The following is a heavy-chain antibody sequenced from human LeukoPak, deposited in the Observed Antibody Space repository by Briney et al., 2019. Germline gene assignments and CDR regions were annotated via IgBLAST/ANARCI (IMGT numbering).Heavy chain of an antibody. V-gene: IGHV1-2*02. Sequence: ASVKVSCKVSGYTFTDYYMHWVRQAPGQGLEWMGWINPHSGATNYVQQFQGRVTVTRDTSISAAYMELSRLRSDDTAVYYCAIRSFYGTGSYYYPLNYWGQGTLVTVSS. CDR2: INPHSGAT. CDR3: AIRSFYGTGSYYYPLNY. CDR1: GYTFTDYY. D-gene: IGHD3-10*01. J-gene: IGHJ4*02.